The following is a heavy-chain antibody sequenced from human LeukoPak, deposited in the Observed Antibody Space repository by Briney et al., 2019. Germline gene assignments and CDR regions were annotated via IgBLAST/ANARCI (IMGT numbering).Heavy chain of an antibody. CDR1: GGSISSGGYY. CDR3: ARAVVVIHYFGY. Sequence: KPSETLSLTCTVSGGSISSGGYYWSWIRQHPGKGLEWIGYIYYSGSTYYNPSLKSRVTISVDTSKNQFSLKLSSVTAADTTVYYCARAVVVIHYFGYWGQGTLVTVSS. CDR2: IYYSGST. J-gene: IGHJ4*02. V-gene: IGHV4-31*03. D-gene: IGHD3-22*01.